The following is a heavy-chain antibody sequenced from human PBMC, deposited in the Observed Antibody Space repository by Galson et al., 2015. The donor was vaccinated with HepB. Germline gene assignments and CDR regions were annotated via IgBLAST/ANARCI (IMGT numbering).Heavy chain of an antibody. CDR1: GYTFTGYY. V-gene: IGHV1-2*02. J-gene: IGHJ4*02. Sequence: SVKVSCKASGYTFTGYYMHWVRQAPGQGLEWMGWINPNSGGTNYAQKFQGRVTMTRDTSISTAYMELSRLRSDDTAVYYCARVESRAARVGGYWGQGTLVTVSS. CDR3: ARVESRAARVGGY. CDR2: INPNSGGT. D-gene: IGHD6-6*01.